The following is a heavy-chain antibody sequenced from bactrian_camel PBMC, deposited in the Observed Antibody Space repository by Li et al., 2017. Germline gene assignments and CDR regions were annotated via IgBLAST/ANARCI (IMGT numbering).Heavy chain of an antibody. V-gene: IGHV3S25*01. CDR1: EYTYRTMC. CDR3: AADKTELRSLIRAGGRTFPPLLSY. Sequence: SGGGSVQAGGSLRLSCAVSEYTYRTMCMGWFRQAPGKEREEVALIFTGGGSTYYADSVKGRFTISQDNAKNTVYPQMNSLKPEDTAMYYCAADKTELRSLIRAGGRTFPPLLSYGGQGTQDTV. D-gene: IGHD5*01. CDR2: IFTGGGST. J-gene: IGHJ4*01.